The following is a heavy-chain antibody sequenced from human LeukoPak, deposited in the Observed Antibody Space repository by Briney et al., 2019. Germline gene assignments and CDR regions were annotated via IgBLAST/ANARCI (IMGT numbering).Heavy chain of an antibody. D-gene: IGHD6-13*01. CDR1: GGTFSSYA. V-gene: IGHV1-69*05. CDR2: IIPIFGTA. J-gene: IGHJ3*02. CDR3: ARGYSSWDDALDI. Sequence: GASVKVSCKASGGTFSSYAISWVRQAPGQGLEWMGRIIPIFGTANYAQKFQGRVTITTDESTSTAYMELSSLRSEDTAVYYCARGYSSWDDALDIWGQGTMVTVSS.